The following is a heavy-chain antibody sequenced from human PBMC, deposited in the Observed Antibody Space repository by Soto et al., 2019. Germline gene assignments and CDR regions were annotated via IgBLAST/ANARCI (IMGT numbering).Heavy chain of an antibody. V-gene: IGHV1-69*12. CDR3: ARDGGLYVSSPFDS. D-gene: IGHD2-2*02. Sequence: QVQLVQSGAEVKKPGSSVKVSCKASGGTFSSYAISCVRQAPGQGLEWMGGIISIFGTANYAQKFQGRVTITADEATSTAYMELSSLRSEDTASYYCARDGGLYVSSPFDSWGQGTLVTVSS. CDR2: IISIFGTA. J-gene: IGHJ4*02. CDR1: GGTFSSYA.